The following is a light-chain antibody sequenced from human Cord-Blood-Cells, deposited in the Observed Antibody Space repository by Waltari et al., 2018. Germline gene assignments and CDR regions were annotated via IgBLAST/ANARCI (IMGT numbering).Light chain of an antibody. Sequence: QSALTQPASVSGSPGQSITISCTGTSSDVGGYNYVSWYQQHPGKAPNLTIYDVSNRPAGVSNRFSGSKSGNTASLTISGLQAEDEADYYCSSYTSSSTWGFGGGTKLTVL. CDR2: DVS. J-gene: IGLJ3*02. V-gene: IGLV2-14*01. CDR3: SSYTSSSTWG. CDR1: SSDVGGYNY.